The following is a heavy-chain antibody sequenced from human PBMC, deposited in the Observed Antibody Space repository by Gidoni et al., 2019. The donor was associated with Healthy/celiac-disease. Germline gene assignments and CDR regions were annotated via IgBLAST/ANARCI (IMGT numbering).Heavy chain of an antibody. V-gene: IGHV3-21*01. CDR2: ISGSGAYI. CDR3: GRVTLIGGGYSGSYDAIDY. D-gene: IGHD1-26*01. CDR1: KFTFINFS. Sequence: EVQLVESGGGLVKPGGSLRLSCAASKFTFINFSMNWVRQAPGKGLEWVSSISGSGAYISYAESLKGRFTISRDNAKNSLYLQMNSLRAEDTAVYYCGRVTLIGGGYSGSYDAIDYWGQGTLVTVSS. J-gene: IGHJ4*02.